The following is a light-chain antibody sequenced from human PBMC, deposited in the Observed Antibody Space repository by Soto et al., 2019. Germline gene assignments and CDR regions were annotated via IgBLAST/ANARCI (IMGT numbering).Light chain of an antibody. J-gene: IGLJ2*01. V-gene: IGLV2-8*01. CDR1: SSDIGGYNY. CDR3: ASYAGNNVV. CDR2: EVT. Sequence: QSALTQPPSASGSPGQSVAISCTGTSSDIGGYNYVSWYQQHSGKAPKLIIYEVTRRPSGVPDRFSGSKSGSTASLTVSGLHAEDEADYYCASYAGNNVVFGGGTKVT.